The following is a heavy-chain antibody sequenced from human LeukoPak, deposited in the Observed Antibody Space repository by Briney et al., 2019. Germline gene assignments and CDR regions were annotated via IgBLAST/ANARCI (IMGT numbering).Heavy chain of an antibody. V-gene: IGHV1-2*02. D-gene: IGHD4-17*01. CDR1: GYTFTGYY. CDR2: INPNSGGT. J-gene: IGHJ4*02. Sequence: ASVKVSCKASGYTFTGYYMHWVRQAPGQGLEWMGWINPNSGGTNYAQKFQGRVTMTRDTSISTAYMELSRLRSDDTAVYYCAVGLMTTVTTGFDYWGQGTLVTVSS. CDR3: AVGLMTTVTTGFDY.